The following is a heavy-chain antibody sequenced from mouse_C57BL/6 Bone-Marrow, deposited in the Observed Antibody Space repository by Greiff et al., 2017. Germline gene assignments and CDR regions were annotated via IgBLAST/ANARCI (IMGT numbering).Heavy chain of an antibody. CDR3: ARVGTDKDYAMDY. J-gene: IGHJ4*01. V-gene: IGHV1-81*01. CDR1: GYTFTSYG. Sequence: VQLQQSGAELARPGASVKLSCKASGYTFTSYGISWVKQRTGQGLEWIGEIYPRSGNTYYNEKFKGKATLTADKSSSTAYMELRSLTSADAAVYVCARVGTDKDYAMDYWGQGTSVTVSS. CDR2: IYPRSGNT. D-gene: IGHD2-14*01.